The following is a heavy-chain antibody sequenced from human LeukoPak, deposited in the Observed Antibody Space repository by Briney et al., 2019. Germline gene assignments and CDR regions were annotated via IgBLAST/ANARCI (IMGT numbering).Heavy chain of an antibody. CDR3: ARNILFAFDI. CDR1: GFTFSSYA. D-gene: IGHD2/OR15-2a*01. V-gene: IGHV3-64*01. CDR2: ISSNGGST. J-gene: IGHJ3*02. Sequence: GGSLRLSCVVSGFTFSSYAMHWVRQAPGKGLEYVSAISSNGGSTYYANSVKGRFTISRDNSKNTLYLQVNSLRAEDTAMYYCARNILFAFDIWGQGTMVTVSS.